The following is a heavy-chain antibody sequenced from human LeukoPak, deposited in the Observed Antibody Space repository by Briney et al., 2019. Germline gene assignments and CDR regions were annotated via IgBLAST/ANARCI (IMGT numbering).Heavy chain of an antibody. CDR2: ITDGSDTK. Sequence: QPGGSLTLSCAASGFFFDSYSLNWVRQAPGKGLEWISYITDGSDTKYYAESVEGRFTISRDNAKKSLYLQMNSLRVEDTAVYYCARDGVHLDSSDYYRYYFDLWGQGTLVTVSS. D-gene: IGHD3-22*01. J-gene: IGHJ4*02. CDR3: ARDGVHLDSSDYYRYYFDL. V-gene: IGHV3-48*01. CDR1: GFFFDSYS.